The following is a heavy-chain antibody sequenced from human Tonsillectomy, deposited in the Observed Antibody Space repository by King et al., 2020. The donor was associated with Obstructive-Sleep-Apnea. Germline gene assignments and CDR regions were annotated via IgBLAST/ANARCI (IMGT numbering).Heavy chain of an antibody. D-gene: IGHD3-9*01. Sequence: VQLVEFGGGLVQPGGSLRLSCAASGFTFSSYWMHWVRQAPGKGLVWVSRINSEGCSQSYADSLKGRFTISRDNAKNTLYLQMNSLRAEDTAVYYCARDRLLTGSDYWGQGTLVTVSS. CDR1: GFTFSSYW. J-gene: IGHJ4*02. CDR2: INSEGCSQ. V-gene: IGHV3-74*01. CDR3: ARDRLLTGSDY.